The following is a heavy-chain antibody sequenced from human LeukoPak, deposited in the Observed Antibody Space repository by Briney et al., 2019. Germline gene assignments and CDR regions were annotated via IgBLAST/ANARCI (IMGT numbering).Heavy chain of an antibody. Sequence: SETLSLTCTVSGGSISNNNYYWAWIRQPPGKGLEYIGSMYYSGSPYYNPSLKGRVTISVDTSKNQLSLRLSSVTAADTAVYYCATWRTAKTGFDYWGQGTLVTVSP. D-gene: IGHD1-1*01. CDR3: ATWRTAKTGFDY. CDR1: GGSISNNNYY. J-gene: IGHJ4*02. CDR2: MYYSGSP. V-gene: IGHV4-39*01.